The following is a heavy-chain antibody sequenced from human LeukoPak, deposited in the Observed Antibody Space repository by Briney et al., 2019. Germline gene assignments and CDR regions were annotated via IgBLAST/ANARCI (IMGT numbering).Heavy chain of an antibody. Sequence: GESLKIPCKGSGYSFTGYWIGWVRQMPGKGLEWMGLIYPGDSDTRYSPSFQGQVTISADKSISTAYLQWSSLKASDTAMHYCARHYASTIDYWGQGTLVTVSS. CDR3: ARHYASTIDY. J-gene: IGHJ4*02. V-gene: IGHV5-51*01. D-gene: IGHD2-2*01. CDR1: GYSFTGYW. CDR2: IYPGDSDT.